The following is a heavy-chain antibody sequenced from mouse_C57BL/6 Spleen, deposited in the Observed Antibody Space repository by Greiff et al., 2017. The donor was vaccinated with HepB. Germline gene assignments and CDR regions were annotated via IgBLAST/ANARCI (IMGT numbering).Heavy chain of an antibody. D-gene: IGHD2-4*01. Sequence: EVKVVESGGGLVKPGGSLKLSCAASGFTFSSYAMSWVRQTPEKRLEWVATISDGGSYTYYPDNVKGRFTISRDNAKNNLYLQMSHLKSEDTAMYYCARRGYDYEYWYFDVWGTGTTVTVSS. V-gene: IGHV5-4*03. CDR3: ARRGYDYEYWYFDV. CDR2: ISDGGSYT. J-gene: IGHJ1*03. CDR1: GFTFSSYA.